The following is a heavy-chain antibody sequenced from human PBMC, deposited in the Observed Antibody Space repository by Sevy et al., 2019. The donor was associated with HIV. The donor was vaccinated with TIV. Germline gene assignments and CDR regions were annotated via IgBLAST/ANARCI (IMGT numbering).Heavy chain of an antibody. V-gene: IGHV3-21*01. CDR2: ISSSSSYI. CDR3: ARDSHTYCGGDCYGHWFDP. D-gene: IGHD2-21*02. CDR1: GFTFSSYS. Sequence: GGSLRLSCVASGFTFSSYSMNWVRQAPGKGLEWVSSISSSSSYIYYADSVKGRFTISRDNAKNSLYLQMNSLRAEDTAVYYCARDSHTYCGGDCYGHWFDPWGQRTLVTVSS. J-gene: IGHJ5*02.